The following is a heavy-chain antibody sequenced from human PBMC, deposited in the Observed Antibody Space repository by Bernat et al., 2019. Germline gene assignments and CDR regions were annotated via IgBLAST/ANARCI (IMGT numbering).Heavy chain of an antibody. CDR3: AMSASTYSNGYQRGEVDL. CDR1: GGTFSSYA. V-gene: IGHV1-69*01. CDR2: IIPIFGTA. J-gene: IGHJ2*01. D-gene: IGHD5-18*01. Sequence: QVQLVQSGAEVKKPGSSVQVSCKASGGTFSSYAISWVRQAPGQGLEWMGGIIPIFGTANYAQKFQGRVTINADESTSTDYLALSGVRSKYAAVNYWAMSASTYSNGYQRGEVDLWGRGTLGSVSS.